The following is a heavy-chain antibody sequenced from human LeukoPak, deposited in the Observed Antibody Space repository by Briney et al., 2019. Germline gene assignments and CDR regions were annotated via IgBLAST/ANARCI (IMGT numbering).Heavy chain of an antibody. D-gene: IGHD2-2*01. CDR1: GYSFTSYW. Sequence: NRGESLKISCMGSGYSFTSYWIGWVRQMPGKGLEWMGIIYPGDSDTRYSPSFQGQVTISADKSISTAYLQWSSLKASDTAMYYCASRLEYCSSTSCPPKAFDIWGQGTMVTVSS. CDR2: IYPGDSDT. V-gene: IGHV5-51*01. J-gene: IGHJ3*02. CDR3: ASRLEYCSSTSCPPKAFDI.